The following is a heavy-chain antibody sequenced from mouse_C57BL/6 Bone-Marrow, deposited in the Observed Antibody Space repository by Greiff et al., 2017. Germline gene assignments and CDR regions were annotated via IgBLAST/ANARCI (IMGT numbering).Heavy chain of an antibody. V-gene: IGHV1-15*01. J-gene: IGHJ3*01. CDR2: IDPETGGT. CDR1: GYTFTDYE. D-gene: IGHD4-1*01. Sequence: LVESGAELVRPGASVTLSCKASGYTFTDYEMHWVKQTPVHGLEWIGAIDPETGGTAYNQKFKGKAILTADKSSSTAYMELRSLTSEDSAVYYCLTGALFAYWGQGTLVTVSA. CDR3: LTGALFAY.